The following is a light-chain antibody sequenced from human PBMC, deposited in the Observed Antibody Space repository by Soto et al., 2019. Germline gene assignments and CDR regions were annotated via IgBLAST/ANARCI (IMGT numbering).Light chain of an antibody. J-gene: IGKJ3*01. CDR1: QSVSSSY. Sequence: EIVLTQSPGTLSLSPGERATLSCRASQSVSSSYLAWYQQKPGQAPRLLIYGAFNRATGIPDRFSGSGSGTDFTLTFSRLEPEAFAVYYCQQYGDSPATFGPGTKVDIK. V-gene: IGKV3-20*01. CDR3: QQYGDSPAT. CDR2: GAF.